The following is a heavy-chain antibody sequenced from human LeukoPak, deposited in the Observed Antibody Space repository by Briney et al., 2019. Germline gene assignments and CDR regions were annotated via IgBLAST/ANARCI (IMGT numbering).Heavy chain of an antibody. V-gene: IGHV3-30*18. CDR2: ISYDGSNK. Sequence: GRSLRLSCAASGFTFSSYGMHWVRQAPGKGLEWVAVISYDGSNKYYADSVKGRFTISRDNSKNTLYLQMNSLRAEDTAVYYCAKDREGYYAPGWTFGGVTDYWGQGTLVTVSS. J-gene: IGHJ4*02. CDR3: AKDREGYYAPGWTFGGVTDY. D-gene: IGHD3-16*01. CDR1: GFTFSSYG.